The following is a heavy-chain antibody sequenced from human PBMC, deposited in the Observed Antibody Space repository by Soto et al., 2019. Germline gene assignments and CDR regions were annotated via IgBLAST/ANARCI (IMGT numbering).Heavy chain of an antibody. CDR2: IKQDGSEK. D-gene: IGHD4-17*01. CDR1: GFTFSSYW. V-gene: IGHV3-7*01. J-gene: IGHJ3*02. Sequence: GGSLRLSCAASGFTFSSYWMSWVRQAPGKGLEWVANIKQDGSEKYYVDSVKGRFTISRDNAKNSLYLQMNSLRAEDTAVYYCARESASYGDYLSVAFDIWGQGTMVTVSS. CDR3: ARESASYGDYLSVAFDI.